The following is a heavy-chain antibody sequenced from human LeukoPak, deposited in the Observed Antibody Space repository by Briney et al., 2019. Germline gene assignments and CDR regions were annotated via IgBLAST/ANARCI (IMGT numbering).Heavy chain of an antibody. CDR3: ANSNYYESSGYNGAFDY. V-gene: IGHV5-51*01. CDR2: IYPGDSDT. Sequence: GESLKISCKGSGYSFTSYWIGWVRQMPGKGLEWMGIIYPGDSDTRFSPSFQGQVTISADKSISTAYLQWSSLNASDTAMYYCANSNYYESSGYNGAFDYWGLGTLVTVSS. D-gene: IGHD3-22*01. J-gene: IGHJ4*02. CDR1: GYSFTSYW.